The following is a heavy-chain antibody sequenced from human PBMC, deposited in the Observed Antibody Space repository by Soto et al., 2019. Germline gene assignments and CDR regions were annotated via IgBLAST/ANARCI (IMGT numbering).Heavy chain of an antibody. CDR3: ATQRMVYAINWFDP. D-gene: IGHD2-8*01. CDR1: GYTLTELS. V-gene: IGHV1-24*01. CDR2: FDPEDGET. J-gene: IGHJ5*02. Sequence: GASVKVSCKVSGYTLTELSMHWVRQAPGKGLEWMGGFDPEDGETIYAQKFQGRVTMTEDTSTDTAYMELSSLRSEDTAVYYCATQRMVYAINWFDPWGQGTLVTISS.